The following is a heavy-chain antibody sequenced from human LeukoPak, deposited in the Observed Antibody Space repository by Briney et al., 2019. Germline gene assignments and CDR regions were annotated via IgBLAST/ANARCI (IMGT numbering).Heavy chain of an antibody. Sequence: SVKVSCKASGGTFSSYAISWVRHAPGQGLEWMGGNIPIFGTANYAQKFQGRVTITTDESTSTAYMELSSLRSEDTAVYYCARSLRYFDWTARGDAFDIWGQGTMVTVSS. CDR1: GGTFSSYA. J-gene: IGHJ3*02. CDR2: NIPIFGTA. V-gene: IGHV1-69*05. CDR3: ARSLRYFDWTARGDAFDI. D-gene: IGHD3-9*01.